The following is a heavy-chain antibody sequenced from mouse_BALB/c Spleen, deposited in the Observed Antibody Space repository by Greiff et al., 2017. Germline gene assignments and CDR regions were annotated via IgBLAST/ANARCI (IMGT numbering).Heavy chain of an antibody. CDR1: GFNIKDTY. J-gene: IGHJ3*01. V-gene: IGHV14-3*02. CDR2: IDPANGNT. D-gene: IGHD3-1*01. Sequence: EVQLQQSGAELVKPGASVKLSCTASGFNIKDTYMHWVKQRPEQGLEWIGRIDPANGNTKYDPKFQGKATITADTSSNTAYLQLSSLTSEDTAVYYCARARATSTWFAYWGQGTLVTVSA. CDR3: ARARATSTWFAY.